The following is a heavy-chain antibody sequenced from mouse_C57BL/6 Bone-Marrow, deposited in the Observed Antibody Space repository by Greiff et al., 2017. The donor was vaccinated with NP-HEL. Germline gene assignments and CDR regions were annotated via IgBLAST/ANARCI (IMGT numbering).Heavy chain of an antibody. CDR1: GYTFTSYW. V-gene: IGHV1-69*01. D-gene: IGHD2-1*01. CDR3: ARDCYGNHWYFDV. J-gene: IGHJ1*03. Sequence: QVQLQQSGAELVMPGASVKLSCKASGYTFTSYWMHWVKQRPGQGLEWIGEIDPSDSYTNYNQKFKGKSTLTVDKSSSTAYMQLSSLTSEDSAVYYGARDCYGNHWYFDVWGTGTTVTVSS. CDR2: IDPSDSYT.